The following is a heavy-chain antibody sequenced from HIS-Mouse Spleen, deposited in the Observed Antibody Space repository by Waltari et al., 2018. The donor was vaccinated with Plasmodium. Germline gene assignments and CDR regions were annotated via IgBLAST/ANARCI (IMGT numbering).Heavy chain of an antibody. CDR2: ISYDGSNK. CDR3: ALSGH. Sequence: QVQLVESGGCVVQPGRSLRLSCAASGFTFSGYAMHWVRQAPGKGLEWVAVISYDGSNKYYADSVKGRFTISRDNSKNTLYLQMNSLRAEDTAVYYCALSGHWGQGTLVTVSS. CDR1: GFTFSGYA. J-gene: IGHJ4*02. D-gene: IGHD3-10*01. V-gene: IGHV3-30*04.